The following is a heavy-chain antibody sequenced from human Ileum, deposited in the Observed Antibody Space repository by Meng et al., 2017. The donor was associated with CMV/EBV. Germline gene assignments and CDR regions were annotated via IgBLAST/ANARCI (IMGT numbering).Heavy chain of an antibody. CDR2: MDGDGSDT. CDR3: ARGVGEFLGWEMGY. V-gene: IGHV3-74*01. CDR1: GFTFSSHW. J-gene: IGHJ4*02. Sequence: EGQVVESGGGLVQPGGSLKLSCTASGFTFSSHWMHWVRQTPGKGLVWVSRMDGDGSDTTYADSVKGRFTISRDNAKNTLYLQMNSLRVEDTAIYYCARGVGEFLGWEMGYWGQGTLVTVSS. D-gene: IGHD1-26*01.